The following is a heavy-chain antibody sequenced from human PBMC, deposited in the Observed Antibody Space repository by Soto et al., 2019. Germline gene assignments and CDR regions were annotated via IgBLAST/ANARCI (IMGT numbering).Heavy chain of an antibody. CDR2: IYYSGST. CDR3: ARRWGTYFDF. V-gene: IGHV4-59*01. D-gene: IGHD7-27*01. J-gene: IGHJ4*02. Sequence: SETLSLTCTVSGGSISSYFWSWIRQPPGKGLEWIGYIYYSGSTDYDPSLKSRVTISVDTSKNQFSLKLSSVTAADTAVYYCARRWGTYFDFWGQGTLVTVS. CDR1: GGSISSYF.